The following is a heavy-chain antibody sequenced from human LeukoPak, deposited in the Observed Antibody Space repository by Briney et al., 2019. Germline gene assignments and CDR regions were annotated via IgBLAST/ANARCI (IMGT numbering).Heavy chain of an antibody. CDR2: IYYSGST. Sequence: SETLSLTCTVSGGSISSYYWSWIRQPPGKGLEWIGYIYYSGSTNYNPSLKSRVTISVDTSKNQFSLKLSSVTAADTVVYYCANTRIAVFAFDIWGQGTMVTVSS. CDR3: ANTRIAVFAFDI. J-gene: IGHJ3*02. V-gene: IGHV4-59*01. CDR1: GGSISSYY. D-gene: IGHD6-19*01.